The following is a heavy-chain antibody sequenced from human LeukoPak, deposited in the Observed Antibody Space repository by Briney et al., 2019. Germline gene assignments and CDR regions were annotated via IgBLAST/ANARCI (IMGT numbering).Heavy chain of an antibody. CDR2: MYYSGST. V-gene: IGHV4-59*01. J-gene: IGHJ6*03. CDR3: ASAKRSYYYIDV. CDR1: GGSISSYY. Sequence: SETLSLTCTVSGGSISSYYWSWLRQSPGKGLEWIGYMYYSGSTNYNPSLKSRVTISVDTSKNQFSLKLSSVTAADAAVYYCASAKRSYYYIDVWGNGTTVTVSS.